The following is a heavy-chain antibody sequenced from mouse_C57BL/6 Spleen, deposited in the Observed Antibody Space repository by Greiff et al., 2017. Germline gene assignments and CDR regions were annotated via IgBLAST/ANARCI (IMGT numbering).Heavy chain of an antibody. CDR2: IYPRSGNT. J-gene: IGHJ4*01. CDR3: AREGQYYYAMDY. CDR1: GYTFTSYG. V-gene: IGHV1-81*01. Sequence: VQLQQSGAELARPWASLKLSCKASGYTFTSYGISWVKQRTGQGLEWIGEIYPRSGNTYYNDKFKGKATLTADKSSSTAYMELRSLTSEASAFYVCAREGQYYYAMDYWGQGTSVTVSS.